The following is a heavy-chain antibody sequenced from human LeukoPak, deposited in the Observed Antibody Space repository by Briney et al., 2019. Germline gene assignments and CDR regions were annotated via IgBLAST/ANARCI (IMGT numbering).Heavy chain of an antibody. CDR1: GFTFSSYA. V-gene: IGHV3-23*01. D-gene: IGHD6-6*01. J-gene: IGHJ6*02. Sequence: GGSLRLSCAASGFTFSSYAMSWVRQAPGKGLEWVSAISGSGGSTYYADSVKGRYTISRDNAKNSLYLQMNSLRSVDTAVYYCAREYSSSSGYYGMDVWGQGTTVTVSS. CDR2: ISGSGGST. CDR3: AREYSSSSGYYGMDV.